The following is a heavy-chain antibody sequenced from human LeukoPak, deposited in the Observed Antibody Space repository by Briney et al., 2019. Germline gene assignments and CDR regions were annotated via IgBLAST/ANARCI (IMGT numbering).Heavy chain of an antibody. CDR2: ISSSSSTI. Sequence: GGSLRLSCAASGFTFSSYSMNWVRQAPGKGLEWVSYISSSSSTIYYADSVQGRFTISRDNSKNTLYLQMNSLRAEDTAVYYCATLCGDYNWYFDLWGRGTLVTVSS. V-gene: IGHV3-48*01. D-gene: IGHD4-17*01. J-gene: IGHJ2*01. CDR3: ATLCGDYNWYFDL. CDR1: GFTFSSYS.